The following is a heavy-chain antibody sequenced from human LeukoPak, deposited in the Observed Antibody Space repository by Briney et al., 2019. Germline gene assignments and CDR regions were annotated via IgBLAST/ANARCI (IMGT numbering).Heavy chain of an antibody. CDR1: GYTFTSYA. CDR2: INAGNGNT. J-gene: IGHJ4*02. CDR3: ARDREVITFDY. D-gene: IGHD3-22*01. Sequence: ASVKVSCKAYGYTFTSYAMHWVRQAPGQRLEWMGWINAGNGNTKYSQKFQGRVTITRDTSASTAYMELSSLRSEDTAVYYCARDREVITFDYWGQGTLVTVSS. V-gene: IGHV1-3*01.